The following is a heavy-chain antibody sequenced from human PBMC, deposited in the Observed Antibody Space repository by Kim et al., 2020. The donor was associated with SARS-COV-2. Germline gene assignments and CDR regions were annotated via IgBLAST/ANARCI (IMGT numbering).Heavy chain of an antibody. CDR2: I. V-gene: IGHV3-9*01. CDR3: AKEMAYYYGMDV. J-gene: IGHJ6*02. Sequence: IGHADTWKGRFTISRDHTKNSQYLQMKHLRAEDTALYYCAKEMAYYYGMDVWGQGTTVTVSS.